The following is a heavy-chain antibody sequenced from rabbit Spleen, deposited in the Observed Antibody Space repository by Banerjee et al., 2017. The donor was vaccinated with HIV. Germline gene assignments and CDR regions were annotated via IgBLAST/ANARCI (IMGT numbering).Heavy chain of an antibody. V-gene: IGHV1S7*01. CDR3: ARDTGSSFSSYGMDL. D-gene: IGHD8-1*01. CDR2: IYAVKGST. J-gene: IGHJ6*01. Sequence: QLMESGGGLVQPGGSLTLSCKASGFDFTNYYISWVRQAPGKGLEWIGIIYAVKGSTDYATWVNGRFTISSDNAQTTVDLQMHSLTAAYTATYFCARDTGSSFSSYGMDLWGPGTLVTVS. CDR1: GFDFTNYY.